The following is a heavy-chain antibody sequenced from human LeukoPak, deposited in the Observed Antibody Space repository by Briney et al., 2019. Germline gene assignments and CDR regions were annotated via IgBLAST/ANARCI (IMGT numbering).Heavy chain of an antibody. CDR1: GGSISSSSHY. Sequence: SETLSLTCAVSGGSISSSSHYWGWIRQPPGKGLEWIGNFYHSGSTYYNPSLKSRVTISVDTSKNQFSLKLSSVTAADTAVYYCARDPVGHYYGSGSLDYWGQGTLVTVSS. CDR2: FYHSGST. J-gene: IGHJ4*02. CDR3: ARDPVGHYYGSGSLDY. V-gene: IGHV4-39*07. D-gene: IGHD3-10*01.